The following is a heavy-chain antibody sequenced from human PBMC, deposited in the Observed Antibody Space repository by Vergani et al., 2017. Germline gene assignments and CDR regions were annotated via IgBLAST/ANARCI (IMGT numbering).Heavy chain of an antibody. J-gene: IGHJ3*02. Sequence: QVQLVQSGAEVKKPGSSVKVSCKASGCTFSSYSISWVRQAPGQGLEWMGGIIPIFGTANYAQKFQGRVTITADESTSTAYMELSSLRSEDTAVYYCARGRITMIVVVTPDAFDIWGQGTMVTVSS. D-gene: IGHD3-22*01. V-gene: IGHV1-69*12. CDR3: ARGRITMIVVVTPDAFDI. CDR2: IIPIFGTA. CDR1: GCTFSSYS.